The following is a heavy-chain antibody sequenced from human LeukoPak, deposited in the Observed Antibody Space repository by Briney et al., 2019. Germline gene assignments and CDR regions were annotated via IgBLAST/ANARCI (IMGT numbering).Heavy chain of an antibody. D-gene: IGHD2-8*02. J-gene: IGHJ3*02. V-gene: IGHV1-2*02. Sequence: APLKSSCRASGNTLTGSFIHWVRKAPGQGLGGRGWINPNSGGTNYAQKFQDRVTMTRDKSISTAYLQWSSLKASDTAMYYCARVRVGTGGWDNDAFDIWGQGTMVTVSS. CDR1: GNTLTGSF. CDR2: INPNSGGT. CDR3: ARVRVGTGGWDNDAFDI.